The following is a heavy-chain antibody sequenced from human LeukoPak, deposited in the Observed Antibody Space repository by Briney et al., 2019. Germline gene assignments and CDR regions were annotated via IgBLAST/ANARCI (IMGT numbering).Heavy chain of an antibody. CDR3: STTYYYDSSEGY. J-gene: IGHJ4*02. Sequence: PGGSLRLSCAASGFTFSSYAMSWVRQAPGKGLEWVSAISGSGGSTYYADSVKGRFTISRDNSKNTLYLQMNSLKTEDTAVYYCSTTYYYDSSEGYWGQGTLVTVSS. D-gene: IGHD3-22*01. CDR2: ISGSGGST. CDR1: GFTFSSYA. V-gene: IGHV3-23*01.